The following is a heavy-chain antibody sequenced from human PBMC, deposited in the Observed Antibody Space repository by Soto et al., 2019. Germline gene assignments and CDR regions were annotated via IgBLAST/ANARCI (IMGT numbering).Heavy chain of an antibody. J-gene: IGHJ5*02. V-gene: IGHV4-59*01. CDR2: MYYSETT. CDR3: ARANSSTWYKLEYKWFDP. Sequence: SETLSLTCTVSGASINDFYWSWIRQTPGKGLEWVGFMYYSETTKYNPSLKGRVDMSLDTSKNQVSLHLKSVTAADTAVYYCARANSSTWYKLEYKWFDPWGQGTQVTVSS. CDR1: GASINDFY. D-gene: IGHD6-13*01.